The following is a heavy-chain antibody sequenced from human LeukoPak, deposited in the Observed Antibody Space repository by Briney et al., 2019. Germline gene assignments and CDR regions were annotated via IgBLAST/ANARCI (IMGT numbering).Heavy chain of an antibody. CDR2: IYYSGST. J-gene: IGHJ6*03. D-gene: IGHD3-10*01. V-gene: IGHV4-59*01. Sequence: SETLSLTCTVSGGSISSYYWSWIRQPPGKGLGWIGYIYYSGSTNYNPSLNSRVTMSVDTSKNQFSLKLSSVTAADTAVYYCARDYYGSGSYSHTAYYYYYMDVWGKGTTVTVSS. CDR3: ARDYYGSGSYSHTAYYYYYMDV. CDR1: GGSISSYY.